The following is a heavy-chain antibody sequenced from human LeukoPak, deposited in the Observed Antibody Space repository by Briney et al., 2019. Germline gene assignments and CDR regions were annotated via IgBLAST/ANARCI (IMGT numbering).Heavy chain of an antibody. CDR2: IYYSGST. J-gene: IGHJ4*02. Sequence: SETLSLTCTVSGGSISYYYWSWIRQHPGKGLEWIGYIYYSGSTYYNPSLKSRVTISVDTSKNQFSLKLSSVTAADTAVYYCAREVYYYDSSGYSYYFDYWGQGTLVTVSS. V-gene: IGHV4-31*03. CDR3: AREVYYYDSSGYSYYFDY. D-gene: IGHD3-22*01. CDR1: GGSISYYY.